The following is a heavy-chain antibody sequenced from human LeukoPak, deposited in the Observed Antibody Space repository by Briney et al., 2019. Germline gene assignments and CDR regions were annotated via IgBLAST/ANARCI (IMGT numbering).Heavy chain of an antibody. CDR3: ASQSYGLFAY. Sequence: GGPLRLSCAASRFTFNSYWMSGVRRAPGKGLEWVANIKQDGSEKYYVDSVKGRFTISRDNAKNSLYLEMNSLRAEDTAVYYCASQSYGLFAYWGQGTLVTVSS. J-gene: IGHJ4*02. D-gene: IGHD3-10*01. CDR2: IKQDGSEK. V-gene: IGHV3-7*01. CDR1: RFTFNSYW.